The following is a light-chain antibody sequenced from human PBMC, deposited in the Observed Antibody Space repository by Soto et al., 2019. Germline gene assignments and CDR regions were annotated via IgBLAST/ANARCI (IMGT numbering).Light chain of an antibody. CDR1: QSVSSN. J-gene: IGKJ1*01. V-gene: IGKV3D-15*01. Sequence: EIVMTQSPGRLCLSPGERATVSCSASQSVSSNLAWYQQKPGQAPRLLIYGASTRATGIPARFSGSGSGTEFNLTISSLQPEDFATYYCQQYNSFIWTFGQGPKVAI. CDR3: QQYNSFIWT. CDR2: GAS.